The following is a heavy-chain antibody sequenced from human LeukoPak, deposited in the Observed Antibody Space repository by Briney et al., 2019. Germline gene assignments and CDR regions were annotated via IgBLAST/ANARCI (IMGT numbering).Heavy chain of an antibody. CDR1: GYTFTTYG. D-gene: IGHD3-10*01. CDR2: ISAYNGHT. CDR3: ARAGYYYGSGSSQY. V-gene: IGHV1-18*01. Sequence: ASVKVSCKTSGYTFTTYGISWVRQAPGQGLEWMGWISAYNGHTRYTQKLQGRVTMTTDTSTSTAYMELRSLRSDDTAVYYCARAGYYYGSGSSQYWGQGTLVTVSS. J-gene: IGHJ4*02.